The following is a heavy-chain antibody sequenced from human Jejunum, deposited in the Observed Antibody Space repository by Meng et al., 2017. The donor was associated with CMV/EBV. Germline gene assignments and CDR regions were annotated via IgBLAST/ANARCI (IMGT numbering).Heavy chain of an antibody. D-gene: IGHD2-21*02. Sequence: FTFSSYAMSWVRQTPEKGLEWVSAISGRGDFTYYADSVKGRFTISRDNSKNTLYLQMNSLRVDDTAIYYCAKDDVDCGADCYAPLIEYWGQGTLVTVSS. CDR1: FTFSSYA. CDR3: AKDDVDCGADCYAPLIEY. J-gene: IGHJ4*02. V-gene: IGHV3-23*01. CDR2: ISGRGDFT.